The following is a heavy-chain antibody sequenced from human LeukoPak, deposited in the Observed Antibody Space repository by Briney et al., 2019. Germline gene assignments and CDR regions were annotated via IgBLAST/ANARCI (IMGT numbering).Heavy chain of an antibody. CDR3: AQTTGWPGFDF. Sequence: SETLSLTCSASGASASSRYWSWIRQSPGRTLEWIGHIYNGRNTKYNPSLTSRVTISVDTSKNQFSLRMTSVTAADTAIYYCAQTTGWPGFDFWGPGALVTVSS. CDR2: IYNGRNT. CDR1: GASASSRY. D-gene: IGHD6-19*01. J-gene: IGHJ4*02. V-gene: IGHV4-59*08.